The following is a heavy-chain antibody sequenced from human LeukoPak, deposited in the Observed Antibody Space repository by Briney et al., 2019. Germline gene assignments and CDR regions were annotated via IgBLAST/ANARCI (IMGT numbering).Heavy chain of an antibody. Sequence: SQTLSDSRTESGGSTSSGVYYWSWIRQHPGKGLEWIGYIYYSGSTYYNPSLKSRVTISVDTSKNQFSLKLSSVTAADTAVYYCARDNTAAAGPLDLWARGTLVTVSS. V-gene: IGHV4-31*03. D-gene: IGHD6-13*01. J-gene: IGHJ5*02. CDR2: IYYSGST. CDR1: GGSTSSGVYY. CDR3: ARDNTAAAGPLDL.